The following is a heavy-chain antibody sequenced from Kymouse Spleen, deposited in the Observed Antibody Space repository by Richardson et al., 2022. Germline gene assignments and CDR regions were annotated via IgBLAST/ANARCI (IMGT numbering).Heavy chain of an antibody. D-gene: IGHD3-10*01. Sequence: QVQLVQSGAEVKKPGASVKVSCKASGYTFTSYDINWVRQATGQGLEWMGWMNPNSGNTGYAQKFQGRVTMTRNTSISTAYMELSSLRSEDTAVYYCARVREDYYGSGSYGHYYYYGMDVWGQGTTVTVSS. CDR1: GYTFTSYD. CDR2: MNPNSGNT. CDR3: ARVREDYYGSGSYGHYYYYGMDV. V-gene: IGHV1-8*01. J-gene: IGHJ6*02.